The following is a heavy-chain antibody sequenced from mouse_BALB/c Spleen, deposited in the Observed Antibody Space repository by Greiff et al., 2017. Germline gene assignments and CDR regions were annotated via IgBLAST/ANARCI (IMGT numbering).Heavy chain of an antibody. V-gene: IGHV1S81*02. D-gene: IGHD2-4*01. CDR2: INPSNGGT. J-gene: IGHJ1*01. CDR1: GYTFTSYY. CDR3: TRSQLRYWYFDV. Sequence: VQLQQSGAELVKPGASVKLSCKASGYTFTSYYMYWVKQRPGQGLEWIGEINPSNGGTNFNEKFKSKATLTVDKSSSTAYMQLSSLTSEDSAVYYCTRSQLRYWYFDVWGAGTTVTVSS.